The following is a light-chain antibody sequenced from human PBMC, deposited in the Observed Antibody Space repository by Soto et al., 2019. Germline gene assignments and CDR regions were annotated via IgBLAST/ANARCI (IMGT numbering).Light chain of an antibody. J-gene: IGLJ1*01. V-gene: IGLV2-14*03. CDR2: DVN. CDR1: SSDFGGYNY. Sequence: QSVLTQPASVSGSPGQSITISCSGSSSDFGGYNYVSWYQHHPGIAPKLMLYDVNYRPSGVSNRFSGSKSGNTASLTISGLQAEDEADYFCSSYTGTSTLYVFGSGTKVTVL. CDR3: SSYTGTSTLYV.